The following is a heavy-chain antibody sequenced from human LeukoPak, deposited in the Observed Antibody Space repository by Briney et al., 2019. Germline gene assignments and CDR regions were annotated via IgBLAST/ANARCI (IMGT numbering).Heavy chain of an antibody. CDR2: MYYSGST. V-gene: IGHV4-61*01. D-gene: IGHD2-21*02. Sequence: SQTLSLTCTVSGGSVSSGSYYWSWIRQPPGKGLEWIGYMYYSGSTNYNPSLKSRVTISVDTSKNQFSLKLSSVTAADTAVYCCARDCGGDCYPKYYFDYWGQGTLVTVSS. CDR1: GGSVSSGSYY. CDR3: ARDCGGDCYPKYYFDY. J-gene: IGHJ4*02.